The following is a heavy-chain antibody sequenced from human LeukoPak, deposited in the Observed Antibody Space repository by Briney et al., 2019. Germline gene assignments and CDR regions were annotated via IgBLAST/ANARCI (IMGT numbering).Heavy chain of an antibody. CDR3: ARGGGSYFEADY. V-gene: IGHV1-69*13. CDR2: IIPIFGTA. CDR1: GYTFTSYG. D-gene: IGHD1-26*01. Sequence: GASVKVSCKASGYTFTSYGISWVRQAPGQGLEWMGGIIPIFGTANYAQKFQGRVTITADESTSTAYMELSGLRSEDTAVYYCARGGGSYFEADYWGQGTLVTVSS. J-gene: IGHJ4*02.